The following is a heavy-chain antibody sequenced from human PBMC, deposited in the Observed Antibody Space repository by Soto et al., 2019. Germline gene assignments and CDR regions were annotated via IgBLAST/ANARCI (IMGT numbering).Heavy chain of an antibody. Sequence: SETLSLTCTVSGASISVHSYYWTWSRQPPAKGLERIGSSYYSGTSYFNTSLKSRATISVHTSKNQFSLRLTSVTAAHPAIYYCTRRYNWNDNYFDTWGPGALVTVSS. CDR3: TRRYNWNDNYFDT. J-gene: IGHJ5*02. CDR1: GASISVHSYY. V-gene: IGHV4-39*01. CDR2: SYYSGTS. D-gene: IGHD1-20*01.